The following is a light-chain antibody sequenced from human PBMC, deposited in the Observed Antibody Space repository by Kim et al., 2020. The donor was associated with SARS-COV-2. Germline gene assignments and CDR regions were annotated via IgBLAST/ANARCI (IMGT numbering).Light chain of an antibody. Sequence: SYELTQPPSVSVSPGQTASITCSGDKLGDKYACWYQQKPGQSPVLVIYQDSKRPSGIPERFSGSNSGNTATLTISGTQAVDEADYYCQAWDSSTAVVFGGGTQLTV. CDR3: QAWDSSTAVV. J-gene: IGLJ2*01. CDR2: QDS. CDR1: KLGDKY. V-gene: IGLV3-1*01.